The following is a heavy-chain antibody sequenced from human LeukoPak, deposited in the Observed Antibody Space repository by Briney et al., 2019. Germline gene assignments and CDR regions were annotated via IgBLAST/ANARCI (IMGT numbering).Heavy chain of an antibody. CDR2: IYGDGTT. CDR3: AREIQGSSWYRGMGYFDY. V-gene: IGHV3-53*01. Sequence: GGSLRLSCAASGFTVSSNYMTWVRQAPGKGLEWVSIIYGDGTTYYADSVKGRFSISRDNSKNTLYLQMNSLRAEDTAVYYCAREIQGSSWYRGMGYFDYWGQGTLVTVSS. J-gene: IGHJ4*02. D-gene: IGHD6-13*01. CDR1: GFTVSSNY.